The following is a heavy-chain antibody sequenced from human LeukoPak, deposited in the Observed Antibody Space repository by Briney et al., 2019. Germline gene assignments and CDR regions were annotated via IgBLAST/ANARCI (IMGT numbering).Heavy chain of an antibody. D-gene: IGHD1-26*01. Sequence: SETLSLTCTVSGGSISSYYWGWIRQPPGKGLEWIGEINHSGSTNYNPSLKSRVTISVDTSKNQFSLKLSSVTAADTAVYYCARLMSGSYSPDYWGQGTLVTVSS. CDR2: INHSGST. J-gene: IGHJ4*02. CDR1: GGSISSYY. V-gene: IGHV4-34*01. CDR3: ARLMSGSYSPDY.